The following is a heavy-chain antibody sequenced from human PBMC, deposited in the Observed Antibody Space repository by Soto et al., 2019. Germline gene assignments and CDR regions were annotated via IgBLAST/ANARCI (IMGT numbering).Heavy chain of an antibody. V-gene: IGHV3-33*01. Sequence: QGQLVESGGGVVQPRRSLRLSCLASGFDFKTYGMHWVRQAPGKGLEWVAVIGFDGTNIHFSDPVMGRFSISRVTSENTVSLQLNSLRFEDTSLYYCVRTACVINNCSYRGVRWGQGTMVTV. CDR3: VRTACVINNCSYRGVR. CDR1: GFDFKTYG. D-gene: IGHD1-20*01. J-gene: IGHJ4*02. CDR2: IGFDGTNI.